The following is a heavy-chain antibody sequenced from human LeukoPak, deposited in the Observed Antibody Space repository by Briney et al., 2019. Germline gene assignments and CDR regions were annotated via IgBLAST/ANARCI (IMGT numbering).Heavy chain of an antibody. V-gene: IGHV4-39*07. Sequence: SETLSLTCTVSGGSISSSSNYWGWIRQPPGKGLEWIGEIYHSGSTNYNPSLKSRVTISVDKSKNQFSLKLSSVTAADTAVYYCARVQGDYYYYGMDVWGQGTTVTVSS. CDR3: ARVQGDYYYYGMDV. CDR1: GGSISSSSNY. D-gene: IGHD1-26*01. J-gene: IGHJ6*02. CDR2: IYHSGST.